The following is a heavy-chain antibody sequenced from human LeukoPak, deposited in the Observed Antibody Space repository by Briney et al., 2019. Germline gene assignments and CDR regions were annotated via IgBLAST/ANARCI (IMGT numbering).Heavy chain of an antibody. CDR2: ISYDGSNK. CDR3: LALSNPGCSSSWYTPATDY. D-gene: IGHD6-13*01. CDR1: GFTFSSYG. J-gene: IGHJ4*02. V-gene: IGHV3-30*03. Sequence: PGRSLRLSCAASGFTFSSYGMHWVRQAPGKGLEWVAVISYDGSNKYYADSVKGRFTISRDNSKNTLYLQMNSLRAEDRAVYYCLALSNPGCSSSWYTPATDYWDQGTLVTVSS.